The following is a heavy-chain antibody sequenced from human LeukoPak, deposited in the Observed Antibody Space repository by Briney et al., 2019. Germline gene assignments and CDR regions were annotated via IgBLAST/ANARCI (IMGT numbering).Heavy chain of an antibody. Sequence: PSETLSLTCTVSGGSISSYYWSWIRQPAGKGLEWIGRIYTSGSTNYNPSLKSRVTMSVDTSKNQFSLKLSSVTAADTAVYYCARDYYYGSGSYYNELNWFDPWGQGTLVTVSS. V-gene: IGHV4-4*07. CDR1: GGSISSYY. CDR3: ARDYYYGSGSYYNELNWFDP. J-gene: IGHJ5*02. D-gene: IGHD3-10*01. CDR2: IYTSGST.